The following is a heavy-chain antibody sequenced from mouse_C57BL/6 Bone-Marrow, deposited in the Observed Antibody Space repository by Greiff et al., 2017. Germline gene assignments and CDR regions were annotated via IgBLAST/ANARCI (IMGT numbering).Heavy chain of an antibody. CDR1: GYSITSDY. CDR2: ISYSGST. CDR3: ARLADSLAMDY. V-gene: IGHV3-8*01. J-gene: IGHJ4*01. Sequence: EVQLVESGPGLVKPSPTLSLTCSATGYSITSDYWNWIRKFPGSKLEYMGYISYSGSTYYNPSLKSRISITRDTSKNQYYLQLNSVTTEDTATYYCARLADSLAMDYWGQGTSVTVSS. D-gene: IGHD6-2*01.